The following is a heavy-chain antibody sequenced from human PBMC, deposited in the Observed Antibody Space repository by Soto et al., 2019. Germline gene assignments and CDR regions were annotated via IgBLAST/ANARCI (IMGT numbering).Heavy chain of an antibody. CDR3: ARGPTGWFGYDY. D-gene: IGHD3-10*01. Sequence: EVQLVESGGGLFQPGGSLRLSCAASGFTFSSSWMHWVRQAPGKGLVWVSRINSGASTTNYADSVKGRFTISRDNAKNTLYLQMDSLTAEDTAVYYCARGPTGWFGYDYWGQGTLVTVSS. V-gene: IGHV3-74*01. CDR2: INSGASTT. J-gene: IGHJ4*02. CDR1: GFTFSSSW.